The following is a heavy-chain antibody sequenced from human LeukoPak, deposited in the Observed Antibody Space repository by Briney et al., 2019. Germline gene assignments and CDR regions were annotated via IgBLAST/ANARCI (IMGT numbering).Heavy chain of an antibody. CDR3: AREVYGDNYFDY. CDR1: GFTFSRNW. Sequence: GGSLRLSCATSGFTFSRNWMSWVRQAPGKGPEWVANIKQDGSKKYYVDSVKGRFTISRDNAKMSLYLQMNSLRAEDTAMYYCAREVYGDNYFDYWGQGTLVTVSS. D-gene: IGHD4-17*01. J-gene: IGHJ4*02. V-gene: IGHV3-7*05. CDR2: IKQDGSKK.